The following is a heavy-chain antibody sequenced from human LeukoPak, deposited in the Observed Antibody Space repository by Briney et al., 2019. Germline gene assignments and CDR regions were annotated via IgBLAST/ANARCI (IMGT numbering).Heavy chain of an antibody. V-gene: IGHV3-23*01. CDR1: GFTFSSYA. CDR3: AKPEYYYDSSGYYYFDY. Sequence: GGSLRLSCLTSGFTFSSYAMSWVRQAPGKGLEWVSAIRGSGGSTYYADSVKGRFTISRDNSKNTLYLQMNSLRAEDTAVYYCAKPEYYYDSSGYYYFDYWGQGTLVTVSS. D-gene: IGHD3-22*01. CDR2: IRGSGGST. J-gene: IGHJ4*02.